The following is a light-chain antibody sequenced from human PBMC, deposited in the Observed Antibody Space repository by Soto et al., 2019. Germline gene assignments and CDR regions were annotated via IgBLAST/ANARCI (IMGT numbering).Light chain of an antibody. CDR1: QSVSSY. J-gene: IGKJ3*01. CDR2: DAS. Sequence: EMVLTQSPATLSLSPGERATLSCRASQSVSSYLAWYQQKPGQAPRLLIYDASNRATGIPARFSGSGSGTDFTRTISSLEPEDFAVYYCQQRSNWPPGFGPGTKVDIK. CDR3: QQRSNWPPG. V-gene: IGKV3-11*01.